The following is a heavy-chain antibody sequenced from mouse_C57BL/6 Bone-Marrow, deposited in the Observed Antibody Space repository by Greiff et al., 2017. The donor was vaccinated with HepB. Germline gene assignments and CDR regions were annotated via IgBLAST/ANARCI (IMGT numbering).Heavy chain of an antibody. CDR2: INPNYGTT. J-gene: IGHJ1*03. D-gene: IGHD1-1*01. CDR3: ARTPPITTVVANWYFDV. Sequence: EVQRVESGPELVKPGASVKISCKASGYSFTDYNMNWVKQSNGKSLEWIGVINPNYGTTSYNQKFKGKATLTVDQSSSTAYMQLNSLTSEDSAVYYCARTPPITTVVANWYFDVWGTGTTVTVSS. CDR1: GYSFTDYN. V-gene: IGHV1-39*01.